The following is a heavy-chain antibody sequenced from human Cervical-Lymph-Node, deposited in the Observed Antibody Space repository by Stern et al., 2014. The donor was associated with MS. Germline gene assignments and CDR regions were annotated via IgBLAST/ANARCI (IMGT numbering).Heavy chain of an antibody. Sequence: QLQLQESGPGLVKPSETLSLTCTVSNASISTTNYYWGWIRQPPGKGLEWIGSLYYSGITYYTLSHASRVPISVPSPKNHSSLTLPSVTATDTAIYYCVRQREGPATIGMGHWGRGTLVTVSS. CDR1: NASISTTNYY. V-gene: IGHV4-39*01. J-gene: IGHJ4*02. D-gene: IGHD1-1*01. CDR2: LYYSGIT. CDR3: VRQREGPATIGMGH.